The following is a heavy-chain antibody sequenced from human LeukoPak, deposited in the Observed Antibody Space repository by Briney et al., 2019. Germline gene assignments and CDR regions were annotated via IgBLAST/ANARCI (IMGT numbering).Heavy chain of an antibody. J-gene: IGHJ4*02. CDR2: IYPGDSDT. CDR3: ARVEDIAARTFFDY. CDR1: GYSFTSYW. D-gene: IGHD6-6*01. Sequence: GESLKISRKGSGYSFTSYWIGWVRQMPGKGLEWMGIIYPGDSDTRYSPSFQGQVTISADKSISTAYLQWSNLKASDTAMYYCARVEDIAARTFFDYWGQGTLVTVSS. V-gene: IGHV5-51*01.